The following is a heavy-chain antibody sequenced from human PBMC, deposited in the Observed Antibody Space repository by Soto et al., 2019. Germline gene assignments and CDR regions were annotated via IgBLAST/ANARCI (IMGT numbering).Heavy chain of an antibody. D-gene: IGHD5-18*01. J-gene: IGHJ4*02. CDR2: INIDGSIT. CDR1: GFAFTNYW. Sequence: GGSLRLSCAASGFTSGFAFTNYWMHWVRQAPGKGLVWVSRINIDGSITDYADSVKGRFTISRDNPKNTLYLQMNSLRSDDTAVYYCAIINVDTAMVEADYWGQGTLVTVSS. V-gene: IGHV3-74*01. CDR3: AIINVDTAMVEADY.